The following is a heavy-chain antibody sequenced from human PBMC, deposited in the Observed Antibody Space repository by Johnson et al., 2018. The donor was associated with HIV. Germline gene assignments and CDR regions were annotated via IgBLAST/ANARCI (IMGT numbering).Heavy chain of an antibody. D-gene: IGHD6-13*01. CDR2: IWYDGSNK. Sequence: QVQLVESGGGVVQPGRSLRLSCVASGFTFSSYGMHWVRQAPGKGLEWVAVIWYDGSNKYYADSVKGRFTISRDNSKNTLYLQMNSLRAEDTAVYYCARGGEYSSSLYAFDSWGQGTMVTVSS. V-gene: IGHV3-30*19. CDR1: GFTFSSYG. CDR3: ARGGEYSSSLYAFDS. J-gene: IGHJ3*02.